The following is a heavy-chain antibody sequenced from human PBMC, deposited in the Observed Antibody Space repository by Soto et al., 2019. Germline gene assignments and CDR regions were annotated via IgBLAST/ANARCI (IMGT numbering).Heavy chain of an antibody. Sequence: SETLSLTCTVSGGSISSGGYYWSWVRQHPGKALEWIGYIYYSGSTYYNPSLKSRVTISVDTSKNQFSLRLSPVTAADTAVYYCARALYSSGWYSWFDPWGQGTLVTVSS. CDR3: ARALYSSGWYSWFDP. D-gene: IGHD6-19*01. J-gene: IGHJ5*02. CDR1: GGSISSGGYY. CDR2: IYYSGST. V-gene: IGHV4-31*03.